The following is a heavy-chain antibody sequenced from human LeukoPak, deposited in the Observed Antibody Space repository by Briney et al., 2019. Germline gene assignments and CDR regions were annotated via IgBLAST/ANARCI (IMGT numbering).Heavy chain of an antibody. CDR1: GFTFNSYH. J-gene: IGHJ4*02. V-gene: IGHV3-48*01. CDR2: ISISSTI. Sequence: GGSLRLSCAASGFTFNSYHFNWVRQAPGKGLEWVSYISISSTIYYADSVEGRFTISRDDAKNSVYLQMNSLRAEDTAVYYCARTHERDLDYWGQGTLVTVSS. CDR3: ARTHERDLDY.